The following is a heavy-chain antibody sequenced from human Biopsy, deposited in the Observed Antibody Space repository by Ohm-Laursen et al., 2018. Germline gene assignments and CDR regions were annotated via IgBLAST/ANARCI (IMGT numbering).Heavy chain of an antibody. CDR1: GYTFAGYY. D-gene: IGHD3-9*01. Sequence: GASVKVSCKASGYTFAGYYLHWVRQAPGHGLEWMGWINPNSGNANYAQSFQGRLIVTRDTSISTAYMELTGLTFDDTAIYYCARVPAYPSIDGYYGLDLWGQGTTVIVSS. CDR2: INPNSGNA. J-gene: IGHJ6*02. CDR3: ARVPAYPSIDGYYGLDL. V-gene: IGHV1-2*02.